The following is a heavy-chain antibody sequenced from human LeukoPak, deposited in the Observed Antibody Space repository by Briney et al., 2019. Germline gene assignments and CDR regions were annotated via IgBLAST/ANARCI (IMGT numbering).Heavy chain of an antibody. CDR2: IRYDGSNK. Sequence: GGSLRLSCAASGFTFSSYGMHWVRQAPGKGLEWVAFIRYDGSNKYYADSVKGRFTISRDNSKNTLYLQMNSLRAEDTAVYYCAKDPCSSTSCYPDYWGQGALVTVSS. CDR3: AKDPCSSTSCYPDY. J-gene: IGHJ4*02. D-gene: IGHD2-2*01. CDR1: GFTFSSYG. V-gene: IGHV3-30*02.